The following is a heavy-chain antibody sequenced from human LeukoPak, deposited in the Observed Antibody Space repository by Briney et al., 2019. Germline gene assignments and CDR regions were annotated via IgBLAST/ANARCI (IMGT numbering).Heavy chain of an antibody. Sequence: GGSLRLSCAASGLTFSNYAMMWLRQAPGQGLEWVSAINSGHWALYADSVKGRFTISRDDSKNTLYLQMSSLRAEDTAVYYCAKDPNGDYIGAFDFLGRGTMVTVSS. J-gene: IGHJ3*01. CDR3: AKDPNGDYIGAFDF. CDR2: INSGHWA. V-gene: IGHV3-23*01. D-gene: IGHD4-17*01. CDR1: GLTFSNYA.